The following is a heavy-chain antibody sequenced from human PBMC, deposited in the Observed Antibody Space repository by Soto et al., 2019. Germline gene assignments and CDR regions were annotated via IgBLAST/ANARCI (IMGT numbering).Heavy chain of an antibody. D-gene: IGHD6-13*01. CDR2: IGSTGGDT. CDR1: GFTFTNYA. J-gene: IGHJ4*02. V-gene: IGHV3-23*01. CDR3: ATLHGYSYGYIDY. Sequence: PGGSLRLSCTASGFTFTNYAMSWVRQAPGQGLEWISAIGSTGGDTYYADSVKGRFTISRDNSKSTLYLQMNSLRADDTAVYHCATLHGYSYGYIDYWGPGILVTVSS.